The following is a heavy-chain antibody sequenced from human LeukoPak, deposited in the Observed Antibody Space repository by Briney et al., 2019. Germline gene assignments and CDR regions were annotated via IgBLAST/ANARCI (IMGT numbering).Heavy chain of an antibody. Sequence: ASVKVSCKVSGYTLTELSMHWVRQAPGKGLEWMGGFDPEDGETIYAQKFQGRVTVTRDMSTSTVYMELSSLRSEDTAVYYCARVSKLGYSYGALPYYYYMDVWGKGTTVTVSS. J-gene: IGHJ6*03. CDR3: ARVSKLGYSYGALPYYYYMDV. V-gene: IGHV1-24*01. CDR2: FDPEDGET. D-gene: IGHD5-18*01. CDR1: GYTLTELS.